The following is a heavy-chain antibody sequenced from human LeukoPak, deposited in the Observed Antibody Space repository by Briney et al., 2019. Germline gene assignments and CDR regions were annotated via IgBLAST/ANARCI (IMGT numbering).Heavy chain of an antibody. CDR2: IYSGGGI. J-gene: IGHJ3*02. D-gene: IGHD2/OR15-2a*01. Sequence: GGSLRLLCSPSGFIVSSNYMNWVRQAPRRGLEWVSVIYSGGGIYYADSVKGRFTISRDICKNMLYLQMNSLRADYTAVDYCARGHSTATSGTRDFDIWGQGTMVTVSS. CDR3: ARGHSTATSGTRDFDI. CDR1: GFIVSSNY. V-gene: IGHV3-53*01.